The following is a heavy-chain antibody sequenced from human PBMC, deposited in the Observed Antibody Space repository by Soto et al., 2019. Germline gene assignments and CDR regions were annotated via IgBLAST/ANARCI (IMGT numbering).Heavy chain of an antibody. V-gene: IGHV3-74*01. CDR3: ARVPSSSWLRGLSAFDI. CDR1: GFTFSSYW. J-gene: IGHJ3*02. D-gene: IGHD6-13*01. Sequence: GGSLRLSCAASGFTFSSYWMHWVRQAPGKGLVWVSRINSDGSSTSYADSVKGRFTISRDNAKNSLYLQMNSLRAEDTAVYYCARVPSSSWLRGLSAFDIWGQGTMVTVSS. CDR2: INSDGSST.